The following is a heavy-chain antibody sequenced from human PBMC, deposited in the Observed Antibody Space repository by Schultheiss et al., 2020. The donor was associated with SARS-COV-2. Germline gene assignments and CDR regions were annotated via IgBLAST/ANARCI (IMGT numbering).Heavy chain of an antibody. CDR1: GGSFSGYY. D-gene: IGHD6-19*01. J-gene: IGHJ4*02. CDR3: ARGPTPQIAVAGSEY. CDR2: IYYSGST. V-gene: IGHV4-34*01. Sequence: GSLRLSCAVYGGSFSGYYWSWIRQHPGKGLEWIGYIYYSGSTYYNPSLKSRVTMSVDTSKNQFSLKLSSVTAADTAVYYCARGPTPQIAVAGSEYWGQGTLVTVSS.